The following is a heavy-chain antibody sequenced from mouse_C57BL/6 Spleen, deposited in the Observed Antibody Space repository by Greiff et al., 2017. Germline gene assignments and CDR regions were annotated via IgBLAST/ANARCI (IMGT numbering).Heavy chain of an antibody. CDR1: GYTFTSYW. J-gene: IGHJ1*03. V-gene: IGHV1-52*01. Sequence: VKLQQPGAELVRPGSSVKLSCKASGYTFTSYWMHWVKQRPIQGLEWIGNIDPSDSETHYNQKFKDKATLTVDKSSSTAYMQLSSLTSEDSAVYYCARMGYGSSYWYFDVWGTGTTVTVSS. CDR2: IDPSDSET. CDR3: ARMGYGSSYWYFDV. D-gene: IGHD1-1*01.